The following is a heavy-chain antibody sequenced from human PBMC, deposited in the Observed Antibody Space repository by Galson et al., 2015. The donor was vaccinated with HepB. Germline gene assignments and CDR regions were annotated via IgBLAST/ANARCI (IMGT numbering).Heavy chain of an antibody. Sequence: VKVSCKASGYTFTSYGISWVRQAPGQGLEWMGWISAYNGNTNYAQKLQGRVTMTTDTSTSTAYMELRSLRSDDTAVYYCASGDTIFGVVPTYYGMDVWGQGTTVTVSS. CDR2: ISAYNGNT. J-gene: IGHJ6*02. D-gene: IGHD3-3*01. CDR3: ASGDTIFGVVPTYYGMDV. CDR1: GYTFTSYG. V-gene: IGHV1-18*01.